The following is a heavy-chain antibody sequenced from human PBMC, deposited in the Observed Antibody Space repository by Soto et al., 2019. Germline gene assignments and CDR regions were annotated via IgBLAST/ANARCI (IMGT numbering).Heavy chain of an antibody. CDR3: AKVYGYWAWYFDV. CDR2: IGGSGTGT. V-gene: IGHV3-23*01. D-gene: IGHD4-17*01. Sequence: EVQLLESGGGLVQPGGSLRLSCAASGFTFSSYAMSWVRQSPVKGLEWVSAIGGSGTGTYFADSVKGRFTISRDNPKTTLYLQQNSLRAEDTAVYYCAKVYGYWAWYFDVWGRGTLVTVSS. J-gene: IGHJ2*01. CDR1: GFTFSSYA.